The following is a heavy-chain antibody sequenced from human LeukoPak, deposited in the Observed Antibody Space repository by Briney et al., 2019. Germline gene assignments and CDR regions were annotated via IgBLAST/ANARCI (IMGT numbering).Heavy chain of an antibody. CDR2: ISSSGTTI. V-gene: IGHV3-48*02. Sequence: GGSLRLSCAASGFIFSRNNMNWVRQAPGEGLEWVSYISSSGTTIYYADSVKGRFTISRDNAKNSLYLQMNSLRDEDTAVYYCACARTGGAYFDYWGQGTLIIVSS. CDR3: ACARTGGAYFDY. J-gene: IGHJ4*02. D-gene: IGHD1-1*01. CDR1: GFIFSRNN.